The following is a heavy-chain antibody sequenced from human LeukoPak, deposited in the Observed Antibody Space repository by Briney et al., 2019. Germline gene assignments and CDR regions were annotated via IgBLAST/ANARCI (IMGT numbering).Heavy chain of an antibody. CDR3: ASAYYYDSSALSP. D-gene: IGHD3-22*01. Sequence: GGSLRLSCAASGFTFSSYAMSWARQAPGKGLEWVSSISGSGGTTDYADSVKGRFTFSRDISKNTLYLQMNSLRAEDTAVYYFASAYYYDSSALSPWGQGTLVTVSS. CDR1: GFTFSSYA. CDR2: ISGSGGTT. J-gene: IGHJ5*02. V-gene: IGHV3-23*01.